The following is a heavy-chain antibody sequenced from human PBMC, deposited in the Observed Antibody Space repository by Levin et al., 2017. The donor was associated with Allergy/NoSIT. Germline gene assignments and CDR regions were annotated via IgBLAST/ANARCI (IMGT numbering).Heavy chain of an antibody. V-gene: IGHV1-3*04. D-gene: IGHD2-21*02. Sequence: GESLKISCKASGYTFISYAMHWVRQAPGQRLEWMGWINTGSGRTKSPPNFQGRVTFTSDTSASIAYMEVSGLRAEDTAVYFCARDSSRAVTALSYFDYWGQGTLITVSS. CDR1: GYTFISYA. J-gene: IGHJ4*02. CDR3: ARDSSRAVTALSYFDY. CDR2: INTGSGRT.